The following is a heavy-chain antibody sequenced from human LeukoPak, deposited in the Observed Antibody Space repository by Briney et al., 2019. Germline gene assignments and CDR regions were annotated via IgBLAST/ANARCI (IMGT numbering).Heavy chain of an antibody. J-gene: IGHJ6*03. V-gene: IGHV3-48*03. D-gene: IGHD3-10*01. Sequence: GGSLRLSCAASGFTFSSYEMNWVRQAPGKGLEWVSYISSSGSTIYYADSVKGRLTISRDNSKNTLYLQMNSLRAEDTAVYYCAKVAPSMVRGVNLNLRGSHYHYMDVWGKGTTVTISS. CDR2: ISSSGSTI. CDR3: AKVAPSMVRGVNLNLRGSHYHYMDV. CDR1: GFTFSSYE.